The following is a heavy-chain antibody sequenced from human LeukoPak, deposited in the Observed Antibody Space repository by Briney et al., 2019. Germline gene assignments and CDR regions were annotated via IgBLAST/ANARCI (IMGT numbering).Heavy chain of an antibody. J-gene: IGHJ5*02. CDR3: ASDEVSGPRIAAAGTRWFDT. V-gene: IGHV4-39*01. Sequence: PSETLSLTCTASGGSISSSTYYWGWIRQPPGKGLEWIGSIYYSGSTYYNLSLKSRVTISVDTSKNQFSLKLNSVTAADTAVYYCASDEVSGPRIAAAGTRWFDTWGQGTLVTVSS. CDR1: GGSISSSTYY. D-gene: IGHD6-13*01. CDR2: IYYSGST.